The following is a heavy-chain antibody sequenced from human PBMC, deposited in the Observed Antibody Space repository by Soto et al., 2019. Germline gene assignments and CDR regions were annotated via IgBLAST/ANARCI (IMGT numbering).Heavy chain of an antibody. Sequence: EVQLVESGGGLVQPGGSLRLSCAASGFTFSSYSMNWVRQAPGKGLEWVSYISSSSSTIYYADSVKGRFTISRDNAKNSLYLQMNSLRDEDTAVYYCARDHEWLLQSYYYGMDVCGQGTTVTVSS. J-gene: IGHJ6*02. CDR3: ARDHEWLLQSYYYGMDV. D-gene: IGHD3-22*01. CDR2: ISSSSSTI. V-gene: IGHV3-48*02. CDR1: GFTFSSYS.